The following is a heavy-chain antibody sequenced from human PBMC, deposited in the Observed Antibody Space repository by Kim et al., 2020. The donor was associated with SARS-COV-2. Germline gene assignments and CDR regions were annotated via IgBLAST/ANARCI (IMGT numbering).Heavy chain of an antibody. D-gene: IGHD6-13*01. J-gene: IGHJ6*02. V-gene: IGHV4-59*01. Sequence: NPSLKSRVTISVDTSKNQFSLKLSSVTAADTAVYYCARSSSWYYYYYGMDVWGQGTTVTVSS. CDR3: ARSSSWYYYYYGMDV.